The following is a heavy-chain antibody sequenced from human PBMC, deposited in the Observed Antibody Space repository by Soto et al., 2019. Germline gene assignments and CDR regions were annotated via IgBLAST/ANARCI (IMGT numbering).Heavy chain of an antibody. CDR1: GFSLSTSGVG. D-gene: IGHD3-22*01. J-gene: IGHJ1*01. V-gene: IGHV2-5*02. Sequence: SGPTLVNPTQTLTLTCTFSGFSLSTSGVGVGWIRQPPGKALEWLALIYWDDDKRYSPSLKGRLTITKDTSKNQVVLTMTNMDPVDTATYYCARQSSLEYYYDSSGFQHWGQGTLVTVSS. CDR3: ARQSSLEYYYDSSGFQH. CDR2: IYWDDDK.